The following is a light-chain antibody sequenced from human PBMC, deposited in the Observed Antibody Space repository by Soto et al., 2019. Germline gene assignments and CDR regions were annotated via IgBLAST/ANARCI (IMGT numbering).Light chain of an antibody. Sequence: EIVLTQSPATLSLSPGERATLSCRASQSVSSYLAWYQQKPGQAPRLLIYDASNRATGIPARFSGSGSGTDFTLTISSLEPEDFAVYYCQQGDTFGQGTNLEIK. CDR3: QQGDT. V-gene: IGKV3-11*01. CDR1: QSVSSY. CDR2: DAS. J-gene: IGKJ2*01.